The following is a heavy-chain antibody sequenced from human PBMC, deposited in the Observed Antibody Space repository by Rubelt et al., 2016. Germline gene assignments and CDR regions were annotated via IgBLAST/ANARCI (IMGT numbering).Heavy chain of an antibody. V-gene: IGHV3-7*02. Sequence: EVQLVESGGGLVQPGGSLRLSCAASGFTFSSYWMTWVRQAPGKGLEWVANIQQDGSDKFYVDSVKGRFTISRDNAKNSLYVKSNSRGGEDTAGDYCSRRSMGATSAFDIWGQGTMVTVSS. D-gene: IGHD1-26*01. CDR3: SRRSMGATSAFDI. CDR2: IQQDGSDK. J-gene: IGHJ3*02. CDR1: GFTFSSYW.